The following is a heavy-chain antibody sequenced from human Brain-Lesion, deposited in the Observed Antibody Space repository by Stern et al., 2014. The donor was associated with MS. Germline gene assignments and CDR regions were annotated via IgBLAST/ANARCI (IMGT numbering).Heavy chain of an antibody. Sequence: QVQLVGSGPGLVKPSGTLSLTCAVSGASISNTQWWTWVRQSPGKGLEWIGEIYQGGSANYTPSLRSRVTISVDRSKNSFSLKLNSVTAADTAVYYCARDPRRGGLSGYYHGMDVWGQGTTVTVSS. J-gene: IGHJ6*02. CDR1: GASISNTQW. V-gene: IGHV4-4*02. D-gene: IGHD3-10*01. CDR2: IYQGGSA. CDR3: ARDPRRGGLSGYYHGMDV.